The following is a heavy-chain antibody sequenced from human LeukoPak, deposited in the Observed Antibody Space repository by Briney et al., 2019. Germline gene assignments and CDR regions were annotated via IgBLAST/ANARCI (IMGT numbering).Heavy chain of an antibody. D-gene: IGHD3-16*01. CDR1: GFTVSNNY. CDR2: IYLYGST. CDR3: ARERDQGGFEHYYYRDV. J-gene: IGHJ6*03. V-gene: IGHV3-53*01. Sequence: GGSLTLSCAVSGFTVSNNYMSWVRQAPGKGLEWVSVIYLYGSTYYADSVKRRFTISRDNPKNTLYLQINSLRAEDTAMHYCARERDQGGFEHYYYRDVWGKGATVTVSS.